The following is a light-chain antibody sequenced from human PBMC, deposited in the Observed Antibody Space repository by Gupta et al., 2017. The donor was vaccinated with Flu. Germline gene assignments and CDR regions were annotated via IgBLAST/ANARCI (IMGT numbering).Light chain of an antibody. CDR3: QLYGSSPRYT. Sequence: TLSVSPGERATLSCRASQSVSSSFLAWYQQKPGQAPRLLIYGASSRATGIPDRFSGSGSGTDFTLTISRLEPEDFAVYSCQLYGSSPRYTFGQGTKLEIK. CDR2: GAS. CDR1: QSVSSSF. V-gene: IGKV3-20*01. J-gene: IGKJ2*01.